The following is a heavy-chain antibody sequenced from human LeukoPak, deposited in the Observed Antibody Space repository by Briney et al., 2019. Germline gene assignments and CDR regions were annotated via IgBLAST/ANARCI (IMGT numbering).Heavy chain of an antibody. D-gene: IGHD6-19*01. CDR3: GRAVGV. Sequence: GGSLRLSCAASGFTFSDYWINWVRQPPGKGLEWVANIKQDGSEKHYVDSVKGRFTISRDNAKSSVYLQMNSLRVEDTAVYYCGRAVGVWGQGTTVTVSS. CDR2: IKQDGSEK. CDR1: GFTFSDYW. V-gene: IGHV3-7*03. J-gene: IGHJ6*02.